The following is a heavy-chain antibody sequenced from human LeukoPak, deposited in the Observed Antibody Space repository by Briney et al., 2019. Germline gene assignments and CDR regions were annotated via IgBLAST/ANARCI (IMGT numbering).Heavy chain of an antibody. D-gene: IGHD3-9*01. J-gene: IGHJ4*02. CDR2: ISGSGGNT. Sequence: GGSLRLSCAASGFTFSSYAMSWVRQAPGKGLEWVSGISGSGGNTYYADSVKGRFTISRDNSKNTLYLQMSSLRAEDTAVYYCAKEAVDYNILTGYYTTGYFDYWGQGTLVTVSP. CDR1: GFTFSSYA. V-gene: IGHV3-23*01. CDR3: AKEAVDYNILTGYYTTGYFDY.